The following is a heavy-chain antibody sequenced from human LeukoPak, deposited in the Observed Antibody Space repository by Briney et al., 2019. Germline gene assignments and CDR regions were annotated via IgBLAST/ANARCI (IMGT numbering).Heavy chain of an antibody. CDR2: ISGSGVST. Sequence: GGSLRLSCAASGFTFSTYAMSWVRQAPGKGLEWVSSISGSGVSTYYADSVKGRFTISRDNSKNTLYLQINSLRVEDTAAYYCARRYCSGGSCYTRYYGMDVWGQGSTVTVSS. CDR1: GFTFSTYA. V-gene: IGHV3-23*01. J-gene: IGHJ6*02. CDR3: ARRYCSGGSCYTRYYGMDV. D-gene: IGHD2-15*01.